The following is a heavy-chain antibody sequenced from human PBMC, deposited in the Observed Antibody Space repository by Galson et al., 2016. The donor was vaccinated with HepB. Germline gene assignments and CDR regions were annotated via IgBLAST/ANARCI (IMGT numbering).Heavy chain of an antibody. CDR2: IIPIVGTA. J-gene: IGHJ6*02. CDR1: GVTFPKYA. D-gene: IGHD3-16*01. Sequence: SVKVSCKASGVTFPKYAIAWVRQAPGQGLEWMGGIIPIVGTATYAQKLQGRVTITADKSTNTTYMEVRTLRYEDTAVYYCARNGEGGMDVWGQGTTVIVSS. V-gene: IGHV1-69*06. CDR3: ARNGEGGMDV.